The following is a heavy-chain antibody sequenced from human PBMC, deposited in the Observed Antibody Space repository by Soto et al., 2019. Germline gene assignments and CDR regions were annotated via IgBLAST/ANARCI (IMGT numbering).Heavy chain of an antibody. Sequence: GGPLRLSCAASGFTFDDYNMHWVRQAPGKGLEWVSGISWNSGNIGYADSVKGRFTISRDNVMNSLYLQMNSLRAEDTALYYCAKDSIAAAGFFDSWGQGTLVTVSS. CDR3: AKDSIAAAGFFDS. J-gene: IGHJ4*02. CDR1: GFTFDDYN. CDR2: ISWNSGNI. V-gene: IGHV3-9*01. D-gene: IGHD6-13*01.